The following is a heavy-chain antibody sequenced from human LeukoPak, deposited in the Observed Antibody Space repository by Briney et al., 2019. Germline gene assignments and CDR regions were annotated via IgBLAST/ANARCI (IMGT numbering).Heavy chain of an antibody. D-gene: IGHD3-3*01. CDR1: GGSISSTYCY. CDR3: ARRINYDVDP. V-gene: IGHV4-39*01. Sequence: SETLSLTCTVSGGSISSTYCYWGWIRQSPGKGLEWIGSIYYSGSTHYNPSLKSRVTISVDTSKNQFSLKLSSVTAADTAVYYCARRINYDVDPWGQGTLVTVSS. J-gene: IGHJ5*02. CDR2: IYYSGST.